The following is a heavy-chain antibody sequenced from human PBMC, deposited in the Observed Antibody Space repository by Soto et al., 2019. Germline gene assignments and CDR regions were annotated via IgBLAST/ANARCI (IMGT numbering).Heavy chain of an antibody. J-gene: IGHJ4*02. V-gene: IGHV1-18*01. CDR3: ARDDLVAVAGTPIDY. Sequence: QVQLVQSGAEVKKPGASVKVSCKASGYTFTSYGISWVRQAPGQGLEWMGWISAYNGNTNYAQKLQGRVTMTTDTSTSTAYMELMSLRSDDTAVYYCARDDLVAVAGTPIDYWGQGTLVTVSS. D-gene: IGHD6-19*01. CDR1: GYTFTSYG. CDR2: ISAYNGNT.